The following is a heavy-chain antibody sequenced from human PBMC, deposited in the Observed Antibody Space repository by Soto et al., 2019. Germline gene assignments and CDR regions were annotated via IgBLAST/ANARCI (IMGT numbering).Heavy chain of an antibody. D-gene: IGHD2-15*01. CDR1: GFTFGDSY. J-gene: IGHJ5*02. Sequence: GGSLRLSCAGSGFTFGDSYMSWIRQAPGKGLEWLSYISPGSRYPAYADSVKGRFTISRDNAKRSLYLQMMRLTAEDTAIYYCVRGGGGGLLDPWGQGTMVTVSS. CDR2: ISPGSRYP. V-gene: IGHV3-11*06. CDR3: VRGGGGGLLDP.